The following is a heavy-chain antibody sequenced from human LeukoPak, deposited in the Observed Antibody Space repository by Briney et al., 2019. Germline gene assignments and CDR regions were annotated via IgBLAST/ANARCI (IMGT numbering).Heavy chain of an antibody. V-gene: IGHV4-31*03. CDR1: GGSISSGGYY. D-gene: IGHD3-22*01. J-gene: IGHJ4*02. CDR3: ASTYYYDSSGYDY. CDR2: IYYSGST. Sequence: TLSLTCPVSGGSISSGGYYWSWIRQHPGKGLEWIGYIYYSGSTYYNPSLKSRVTISVDMSKNQFSLKLSSVTAADTAVYYCASTYYYDSSGYDYWGQGTLVTVSS.